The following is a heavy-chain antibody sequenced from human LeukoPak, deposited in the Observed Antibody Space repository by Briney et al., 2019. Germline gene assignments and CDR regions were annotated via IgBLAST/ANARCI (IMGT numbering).Heavy chain of an antibody. CDR3: ARTARDWFDP. D-gene: IGHD2-21*02. V-gene: IGHV4-4*07. J-gene: IGHJ5*02. CDR1: GGSISSYY. Sequence: SETLSLTCTVSGGSISSYYWSWIRQPAGKGLEWIGRIYTSGSTNYNPSLKSRVTISVDTSKNQFFLKLNSVTAAGTAVYYCARTARDWFDPWGQGTLVTVSS. CDR2: IYTSGST.